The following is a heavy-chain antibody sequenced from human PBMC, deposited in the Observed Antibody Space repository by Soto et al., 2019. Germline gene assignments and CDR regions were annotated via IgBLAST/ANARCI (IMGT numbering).Heavy chain of an antibody. V-gene: IGHV1-69*04. CDR2: IIPILGIA. Sequence: ASVKVSCKASGGTFSSYTISWVRQAPGQGLEWMGRIIPILGIANYAQKFQGRVTITADKSTSTAYMELSSLRSEDTAVYYCARDQTTYYYGSGSYYNGAPAYWGQGTLVTVSS. CDR1: GGTFSSYT. D-gene: IGHD3-10*01. CDR3: ARDQTTYYYGSGSYYNGAPAY. J-gene: IGHJ4*02.